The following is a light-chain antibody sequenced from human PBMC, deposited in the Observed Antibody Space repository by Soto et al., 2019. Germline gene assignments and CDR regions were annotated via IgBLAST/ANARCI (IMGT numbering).Light chain of an antibody. CDR2: GAS. Sequence: DIPMTQSPSSMSASVGDRVTITCRASLAISNDLAWYQQRPGKVPKLLIYGASTLQSGVPSRFAGSGSATEFSLTITSLQPEDVATYYCQGYNPVPWAFGQGTKVEIK. J-gene: IGKJ1*01. CDR1: LAISND. CDR3: QGYNPVPWA. V-gene: IGKV1-27*01.